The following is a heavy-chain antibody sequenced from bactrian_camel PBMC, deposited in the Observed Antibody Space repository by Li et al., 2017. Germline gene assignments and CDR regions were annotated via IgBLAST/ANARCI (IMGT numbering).Heavy chain of an antibody. CDR2: IGSDGNT. CDR1: QYSVRMHS. V-gene: IGHV3S67*01. Sequence: VQLVESGGGSVQAGGALSLSCTVTQYSVRMHSFGWVRQAPGKEREGVAAIGSDGNTVYADSVKGRFTISRDNAKNTLYLQLNSLTREDSAMYYCTRETQWVGYHEFAEYWGQGTQVTVS. CDR3: TRETQWVGYHEFAEY. D-gene: IGHD5*01. J-gene: IGHJ4*01.